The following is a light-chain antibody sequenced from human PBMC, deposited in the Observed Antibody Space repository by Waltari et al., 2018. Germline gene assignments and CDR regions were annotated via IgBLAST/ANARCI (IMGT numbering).Light chain of an antibody. CDR1: QSVSRA. Sequence: EIVLTQSPGSLSSSPGERLTLPCRASQSVSRALAWYQQKPGQAPRLPIFGASNRATGIPDRFSGSGSETDFSLTISRLEPEDFAVYYCQHYVRLPATFGRGTKVEIK. CDR2: GAS. V-gene: IGKV3-20*01. J-gene: IGKJ1*01. CDR3: QHYVRLPAT.